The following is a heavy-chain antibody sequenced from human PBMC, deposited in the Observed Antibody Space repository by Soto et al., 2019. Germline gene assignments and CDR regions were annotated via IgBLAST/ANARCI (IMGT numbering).Heavy chain of an antibody. CDR3: AKDNVDIVGTINTEVGYFDY. D-gene: IGHD5-12*01. Sequence: GGSLRLSCAASGFTFSSYAMSWVRQAPGKGLEWVSAISGSGGSTYYADSGKGRFTITRENSKNTRYLQMNSLRAEDTAVYYCAKDNVDIVGTINTEVGYFDYWGQGTLVTVSS. CDR2: ISGSGGST. J-gene: IGHJ4*02. V-gene: IGHV3-23*01. CDR1: GFTFSSYA.